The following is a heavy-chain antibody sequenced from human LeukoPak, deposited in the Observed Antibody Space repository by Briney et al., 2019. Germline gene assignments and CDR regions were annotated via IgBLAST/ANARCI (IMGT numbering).Heavy chain of an antibody. CDR3: ARGHITMIVAPGAFDI. Sequence: SETLSLTCTVSGGSISSYYWSWIRQPPGKGLEWIGYIYYSGSTNYNPSLKRRVTISVDTSKNQFSLKLSSVTAADTAVYYCARGHITMIVAPGAFDIWGQGTMVTVSS. J-gene: IGHJ3*02. V-gene: IGHV4-59*01. CDR2: IYYSGST. CDR1: GGSISSYY. D-gene: IGHD3-22*01.